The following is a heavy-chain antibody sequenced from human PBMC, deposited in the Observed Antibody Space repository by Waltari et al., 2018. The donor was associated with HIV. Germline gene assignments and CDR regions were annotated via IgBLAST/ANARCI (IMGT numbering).Heavy chain of an antibody. CDR3: ARGAAGYYYYVMDV. D-gene: IGHD6-13*01. V-gene: IGHV1-18*01. CDR2: ISVYNGHT. Sequence: AEVKKPGASVKVSCKASGYTFTSYGISWVRQAPGQGLEWMGWISVYNGHTTYAQKLQGRVTMTTDTSTSTAYMELRSLRSDDTAVYYCARGAAGYYYYVMDVWGQGTTVTVSS. CDR1: GYTFTSYG. J-gene: IGHJ6*02.